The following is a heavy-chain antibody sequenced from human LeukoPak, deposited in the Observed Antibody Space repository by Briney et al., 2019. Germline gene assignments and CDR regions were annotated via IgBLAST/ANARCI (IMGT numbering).Heavy chain of an antibody. V-gene: IGHV1-69*05. CDR2: IIPIFGTA. CDR3: ARSSSRPLDY. D-gene: IGHD6-13*01. J-gene: IGHJ4*02. Sequence: SVEVSCKASGGTFSSYAISWVRQAPGQGLEWIGRIIPIFGTANYAQKFQGRVTITTDESTSTAYMEMSRLRSDDTAVYYCARSSSRPLDYWGQGTLVTVSS. CDR1: GGTFSSYA.